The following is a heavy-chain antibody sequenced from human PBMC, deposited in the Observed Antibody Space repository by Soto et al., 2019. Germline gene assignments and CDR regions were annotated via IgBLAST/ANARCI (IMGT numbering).Heavy chain of an antibody. Sequence: QITLKESGPTLVKPTQTLTLTCTFSGFSLSTSGVGVGWIRQPPGKALEWLALIYWDDDKRYSPSLKSRLTITNDTTKTQVVITMTNMDPVDTATYYCAHSLKADYGDYAPFDYWGQGTLVTVSS. J-gene: IGHJ4*02. V-gene: IGHV2-5*02. CDR2: IYWDDDK. CDR1: GFSLSTSGVG. CDR3: AHSLKADYGDYAPFDY. D-gene: IGHD4-17*01.